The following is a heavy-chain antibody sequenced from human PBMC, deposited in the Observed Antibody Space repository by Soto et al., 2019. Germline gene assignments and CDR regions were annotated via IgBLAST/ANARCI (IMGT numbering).Heavy chain of an antibody. CDR1: GGSISSYY. J-gene: IGHJ6*03. D-gene: IGHD3-16*01. CDR2: IYYSGST. V-gene: IGHV4-59*01. Sequence: SETLCLTCTVSGGSISSYYRSWIRQPPGKELEWIGYIYYSGSTNYNPSLKSRVTISVDTSKNQFSLKLSSVTAADTAVYYCARVGGQFSASYYYFYFAVWGKRATVTVS. CDR3: ARVGGQFSASYYYFYFAV.